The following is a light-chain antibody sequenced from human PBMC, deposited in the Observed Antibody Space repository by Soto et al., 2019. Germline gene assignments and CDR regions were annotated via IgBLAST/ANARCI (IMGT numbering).Light chain of an antibody. CDR1: QSISSY. CDR3: QQFNSYPIT. CDR2: AAS. J-gene: IGKJ5*01. V-gene: IGKV1-9*01. Sequence: EIQITQSPSSLYASVGDRVTITCRASQSISSYLNWYQQKPGKAPKLLIYAASTLQSGVPSRFSGSGSGTEFTLTISSLQPEDFATYYCQQFNSYPITFGQGTRLEIK.